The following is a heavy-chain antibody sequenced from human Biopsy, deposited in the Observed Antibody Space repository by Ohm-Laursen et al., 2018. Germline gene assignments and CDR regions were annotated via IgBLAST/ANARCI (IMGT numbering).Heavy chain of an antibody. CDR3: ARHPTGFWFDP. CDR2: IYNSETT. Sequence: GTLSLTCAVSGDSISTSTTYYWAWLRQPPGKGLEWIGSIYNSETTFYNPSLKSRVAISVDTSTNQFTLKVSSVTAADTALYYCARHPTGFWFDPWGHGTLVTVSS. CDR1: GDSISTSTTYY. V-gene: IGHV4-39*01. J-gene: IGHJ5*02.